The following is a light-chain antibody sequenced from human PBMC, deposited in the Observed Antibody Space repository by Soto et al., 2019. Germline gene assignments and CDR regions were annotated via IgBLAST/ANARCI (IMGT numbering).Light chain of an antibody. CDR3: QSYDRSLRACV. CDR1: SSNIGAGYD. Sequence: QSVLTQPPSVSGAPGQRVTISCTGSSSNIGAGYDVHWYQQLPGTAPKLLIYGNSNRPSGVPDRFSGSKSGTSASLAITGLQAEDEADYYCQSYDRSLRACVFGTGTKLTVL. V-gene: IGLV1-40*01. CDR2: GNS. J-gene: IGLJ1*01.